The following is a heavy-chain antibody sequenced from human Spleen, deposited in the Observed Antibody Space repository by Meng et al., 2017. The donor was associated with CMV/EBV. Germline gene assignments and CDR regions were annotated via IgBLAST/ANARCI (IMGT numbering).Heavy chain of an antibody. D-gene: IGHD2-2*01. CDR1: GFTFSDYY. CDR2: ISSSSSYT. V-gene: IGHV3-11*05. Sequence: QVKLVESGGGLVKPGGSLRLSCAASGFTFSDYYMSWIRQAPGKGLEWVSYISSSSSYTNYADSVKGRFTISRDNAKNSLYLQMNSLRAEDTAVYYCARDCSSTSCYDYWGQGTLVTVSS. J-gene: IGHJ4*02. CDR3: ARDCSSTSCYDY.